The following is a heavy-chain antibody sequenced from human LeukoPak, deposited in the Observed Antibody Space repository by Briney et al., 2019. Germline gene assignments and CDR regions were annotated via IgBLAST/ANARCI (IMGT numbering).Heavy chain of an antibody. V-gene: IGHV4-59*02. Sequence: SETLSLTCTVSGGSVSTYYWNWLRQPPGKGLEWIAYISYTGSTKYNPSLKSRVTISVDTSKNQLSLKLSSVTAADTAVYYCAREVYDSSGAYYGMDVWGQGTTVTVSS. CDR3: AREVYDSSGAYYGMDV. CDR1: GGSVSTYY. D-gene: IGHD3-22*01. CDR2: ISYTGST. J-gene: IGHJ6*02.